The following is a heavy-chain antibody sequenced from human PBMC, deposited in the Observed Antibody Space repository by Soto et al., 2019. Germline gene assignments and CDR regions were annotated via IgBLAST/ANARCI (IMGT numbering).Heavy chain of an antibody. V-gene: IGHV3-30-3*01. J-gene: IGHJ3*02. CDR2: ISYDGSNK. Sequence: GGALRLSCAASGFTFSSYAMHWVRQAPGKGLEWVAVISYDGSNKYYADSVKGRFTISRDNSKNTLYLQMNSLRAEDTAVYYCAREPSRGPHYDSIGYYSGALYAFDICRQLTIVT. CDR1: GFTFSSYA. D-gene: IGHD3-22*01. CDR3: AREPSRGPHYDSIGYYSGALYAFDI.